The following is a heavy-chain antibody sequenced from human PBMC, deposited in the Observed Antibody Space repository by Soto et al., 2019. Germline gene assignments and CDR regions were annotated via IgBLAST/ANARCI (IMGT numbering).Heavy chain of an antibody. CDR1: GGSMSSHY. Sequence: SETLSLTCTVSGGSMSSHYWSWIRQPPGKGLEWIGYIYYSGNPNYNASLKSRLTISVDTSKSQFSLELTSVTTADTAVYYCARGGWSMDVWGQGTTVTVSS. CDR2: IYYSGNP. J-gene: IGHJ6*02. D-gene: IGHD2-15*01. CDR3: ARGGWSMDV. V-gene: IGHV4-59*11.